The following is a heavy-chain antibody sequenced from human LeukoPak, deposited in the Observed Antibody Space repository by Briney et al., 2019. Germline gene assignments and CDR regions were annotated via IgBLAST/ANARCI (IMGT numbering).Heavy chain of an antibody. D-gene: IGHD1-14*01. CDR3: ARDPYHRLGPPLDL. V-gene: IGHV1-18*01. Sequence: ASVKVSCKASGYTFFSSGITWVRQAPGQGLEWIGRISTSNGDTNYAAKLQGRVTMTTDTSTSTVYMELGSLTFDDTAVYFCARDPYHRLGPPLDLWGQGTLVTVSS. CDR2: ISTSNGDT. J-gene: IGHJ5*02. CDR1: GYTFFSSG.